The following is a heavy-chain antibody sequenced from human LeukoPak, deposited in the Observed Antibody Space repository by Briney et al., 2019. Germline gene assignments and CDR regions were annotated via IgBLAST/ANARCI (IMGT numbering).Heavy chain of an antibody. J-gene: IGHJ4*02. CDR3: ARGHYDLDY. CDR1: GFTFSSYV. Sequence: GGSLRLSCAASGFTFSSYVMHWVRQGPGKGLEWVAVISSDGSNKYFADSVKGRFTISRDNAKNSLYLQMNSLRAEDTAVYYCARGHYDLDYWGQGTLVTVSS. V-gene: IGHV3-30-3*01. CDR2: ISSDGSNK. D-gene: IGHD3-22*01.